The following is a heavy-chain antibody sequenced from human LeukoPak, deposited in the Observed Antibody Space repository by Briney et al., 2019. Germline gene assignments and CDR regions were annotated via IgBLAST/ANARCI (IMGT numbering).Heavy chain of an antibody. J-gene: IGHJ5*02. CDR1: GYTFTSYD. CDR2: MNPNSGNT. CDR3: AKDSAIFGAGDWFDP. V-gene: IGHV1-8*01. Sequence: ASVKVSCKASGYTFTSYDINWVRQATGQGLEWMGWMNPNSGNTGYAQKFQGRVTMTRNTSISTAYMELSSLRSEDTAVYYCAKDSAIFGAGDWFDPWGQGTLVTVSS. D-gene: IGHD3-3*01.